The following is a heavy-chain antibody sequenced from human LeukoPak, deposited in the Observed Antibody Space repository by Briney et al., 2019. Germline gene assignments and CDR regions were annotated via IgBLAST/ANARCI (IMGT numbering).Heavy chain of an antibody. Sequence: PGGSLRLSCAASGFTFSNAWMSWVRQAPGKGLEWVGRMKSETDGGTADYAAPVKGRFTISRDDSKNTLYLQMNSLKTEDTAVYHCTTGPPNIVVLPAAYGMDVWGQGTTVTVFS. D-gene: IGHD2-2*01. CDR1: GFTFSNAW. CDR3: TTGPPNIVVLPAAYGMDV. CDR2: MKSETDGGTA. J-gene: IGHJ6*02. V-gene: IGHV3-15*01.